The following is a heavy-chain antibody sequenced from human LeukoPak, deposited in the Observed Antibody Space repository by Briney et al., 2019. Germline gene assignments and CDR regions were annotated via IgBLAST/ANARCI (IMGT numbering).Heavy chain of an antibody. J-gene: IGHJ4*02. CDR2: IYYSGST. D-gene: IGHD3-10*01. CDR3: ARGPQASRYYGPGIETLLDY. CDR1: GGSISSGDYY. V-gene: IGHV4-30-4*01. Sequence: SQTLSLTCTVSGGSISSGDYYWSWIRQPPGKGLEWIGYIYYSGSTYYNPSLKSRVTISVDTSKNQFSLKLSPVTAADTAVYYCARGPQASRYYGPGIETLLDYWGQGTLVTVSS.